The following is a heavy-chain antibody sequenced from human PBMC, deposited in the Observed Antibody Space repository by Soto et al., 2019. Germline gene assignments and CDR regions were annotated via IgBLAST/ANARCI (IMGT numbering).Heavy chain of an antibody. V-gene: IGHV1-2*04. Sequence: QVQLVQSGAEVKKPGASVKVSCKASGYSFTDYHIHWVRQAPAQGLEWLGRINPKSGGTSTAQKFQGWVTMTTDTSISTASMELTRLTSDDTAIYYCARGDSTDCSNGVCSFFYNHDMDVWGQGTTVTVSS. J-gene: IGHJ6*02. D-gene: IGHD2-8*01. CDR2: INPKSGGT. CDR1: GYSFTDYH. CDR3: ARGDSTDCSNGVCSFFYNHDMDV.